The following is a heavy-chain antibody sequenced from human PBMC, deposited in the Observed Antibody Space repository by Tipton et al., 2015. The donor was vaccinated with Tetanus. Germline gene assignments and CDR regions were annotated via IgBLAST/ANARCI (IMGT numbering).Heavy chain of an antibody. Sequence: TLSLTCTVSGDSISSSDYYWGWIRQPPGGGLEWIASVYYDGSAYYNPSLKSRITISIDTSGSQFSLKLSSVTAADTAVYYCARDMRGEGGGWYTDYWGQGTLVTVSS. CDR2: VYYDGSA. CDR3: ARDMRGEGGGWYTDY. J-gene: IGHJ4*02. D-gene: IGHD6-19*01. CDR1: GDSISSSDYY. V-gene: IGHV4-39*07.